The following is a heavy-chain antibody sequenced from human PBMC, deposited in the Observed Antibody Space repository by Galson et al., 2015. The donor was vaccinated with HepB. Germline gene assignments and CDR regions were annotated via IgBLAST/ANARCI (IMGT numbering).Heavy chain of an antibody. CDR1: GFSLNSYW. V-gene: IGHV3-74*01. J-gene: IGHJ4*02. D-gene: IGHD2/OR15-2a*01. CDR2: IKNDGTTT. CDR3: ASESVKAFHY. Sequence: SLRLSCAVSGFSLNSYWMSWVRQTPGKGLLWVSYIKNDGTTTNYADSVRGRFTISRDDAKNTLFLEMNSLRAEDTAIYYCASESVKAFHYWGRGTLVTVSS.